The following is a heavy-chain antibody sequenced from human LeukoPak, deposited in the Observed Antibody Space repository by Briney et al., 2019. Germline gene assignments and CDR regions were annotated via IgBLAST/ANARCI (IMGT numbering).Heavy chain of an antibody. Sequence: ASVKVSCKASGGTLSSYAISWVRQAPGQGLEWMGGIIPIFGTANYAQKFQGRVTITADESTSTAYMELSSLRSEDTAVYYCARDLEDWNDEYWGQGTLVTVSS. J-gene: IGHJ4*02. D-gene: IGHD1-1*01. CDR2: IIPIFGTA. V-gene: IGHV1-69*13. CDR1: GGTLSSYA. CDR3: ARDLEDWNDEY.